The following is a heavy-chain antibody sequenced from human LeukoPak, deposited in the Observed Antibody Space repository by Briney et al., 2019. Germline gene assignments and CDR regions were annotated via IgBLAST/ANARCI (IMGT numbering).Heavy chain of an antibody. D-gene: IGHD6-19*01. Sequence: GGSLRLSCAASGFTFSDYYMSWIRQAPGKGLEWVSYIISSGNTIYYADSVKGRSTISRDNAKNSLYLQMNSLRAEDTAVYYCARGTSGWYRGFDYWGQGTLVTVSS. V-gene: IGHV3-11*01. CDR2: IISSGNTI. CDR3: ARGTSGWYRGFDY. CDR1: GFTFSDYY. J-gene: IGHJ4*02.